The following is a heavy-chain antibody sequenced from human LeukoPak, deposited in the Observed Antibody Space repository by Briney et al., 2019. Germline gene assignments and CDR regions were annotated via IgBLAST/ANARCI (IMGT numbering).Heavy chain of an antibody. CDR2: ISYDGSNK. Sequence: PGGSLRLSCAASGFTFSSYAMHWVRQAPGKGLEWVAVISYDGSNKYYADSVKGRFTISRDNSKNTLYLQMNSLRAEDTAAYYCAPPTTVTAHFDYWGQGTLVTVSS. D-gene: IGHD4-17*01. CDR1: GFTFSSYA. J-gene: IGHJ4*02. V-gene: IGHV3-30*04. CDR3: APPTTVTAHFDY.